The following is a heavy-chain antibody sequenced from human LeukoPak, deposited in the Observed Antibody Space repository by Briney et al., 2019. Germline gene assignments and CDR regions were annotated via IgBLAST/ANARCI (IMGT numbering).Heavy chain of an antibody. CDR2: ISAYNGNT. Sequence: ASVKVSCKASGYTFTSYGISWVRQARGQGLEWMGWISAYNGNTNYAQKLQGRVTMTTDTSTSTAYMELRSLRSDDTAVYYCARGVRGSYYNWFDPWGQGTLVTVSS. V-gene: IGHV1-18*01. CDR1: GYTFTSYG. CDR3: ARGVRGSYYNWFDP. D-gene: IGHD1-26*01. J-gene: IGHJ5*02.